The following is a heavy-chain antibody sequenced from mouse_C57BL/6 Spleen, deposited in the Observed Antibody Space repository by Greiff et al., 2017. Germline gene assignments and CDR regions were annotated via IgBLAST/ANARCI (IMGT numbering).Heavy chain of an antibody. Sequence: VQLQQSGPELVKPGASVKIPCKASGYTFTDYNMDWVKQSHGQSLEWIGDIYPNNGGTTYNQKFKGKATLTVDKSSSTAYMELRSLTSEDTAVYCCARETTGKSFCDMDCGGKGTTVTVAS. V-gene: IGHV1-18*01. D-gene: IGHD2-1*01. J-gene: IGHJ4*01. CDR2: IYPNNGGT. CDR3: ARETTGKSFCDMDC. CDR1: GYTFTDYN.